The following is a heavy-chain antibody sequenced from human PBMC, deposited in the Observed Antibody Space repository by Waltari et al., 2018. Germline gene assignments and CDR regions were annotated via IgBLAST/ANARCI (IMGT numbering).Heavy chain of an antibody. V-gene: IGHV4-38-2*01. Sequence: QVQLRESGPGLVTPSETLSLICAVSGYSISSGSYWGWVRRPPGKGLEWIASILQTGSTYYTPSRGSRVTVSVDMARNQFSLNLRSLTAADTAFYYCARVTVDQWPQRFDFWGQGALVTVSS. J-gene: IGHJ4*02. D-gene: IGHD6-19*01. CDR1: GYSISSGSY. CDR2: ILQTGST. CDR3: ARVTVDQWPQRFDF.